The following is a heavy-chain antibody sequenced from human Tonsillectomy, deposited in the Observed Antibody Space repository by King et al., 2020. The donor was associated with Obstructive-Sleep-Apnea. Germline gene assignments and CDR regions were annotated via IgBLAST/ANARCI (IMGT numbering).Heavy chain of an antibody. Sequence: QLQESGPGLVKPSETLSLTCTVSGGSISSSSYYWGWIRQPPGKGLGWIGSIYYSGSTYYNPSLKSRVTISVDTSKNQFSLKLSSVTAADTAVYYCARESYREINRFDPWGQGTLVTVSS. D-gene: IGHD3-16*02. CDR1: GGSISSSSYY. CDR3: ARESYREINRFDP. J-gene: IGHJ5*02. CDR2: IYYSGST. V-gene: IGHV4-39*07.